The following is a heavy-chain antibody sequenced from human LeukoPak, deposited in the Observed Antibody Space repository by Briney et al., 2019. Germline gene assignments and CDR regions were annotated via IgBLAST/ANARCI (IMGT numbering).Heavy chain of an antibody. V-gene: IGHV3-11*04. CDR3: ARGSRTYCGSTSCHFDY. CDR2: ISSGGRTI. D-gene: IGHD2-2*01. CDR1: GFTFTDSF. J-gene: IGHJ4*02. Sequence: GGSLRLSCAASGFTFTDSFMTWIRQAPGKGLEWVSSISSGGRTIYYADFVKGRFTISRDNAKSSLDLQMNSLRAEDTAVYYCARGSRTYCGSTSCHFDYWGQGTLVTVSS.